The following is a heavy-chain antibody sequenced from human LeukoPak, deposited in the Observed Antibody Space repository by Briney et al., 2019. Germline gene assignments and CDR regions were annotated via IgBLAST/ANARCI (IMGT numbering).Heavy chain of an antibody. CDR1: GFTFKLYW. CDR2: INDDGSDT. J-gene: IGHJ5*02. V-gene: IGHV3-74*01. Sequence: PGGSLRLSCAASGFTFKLYWMHWVRQVPGKRPVWVSRINDDGSDTIYADSVRGRFTISRDDAKNTVYLQMNNLRDEDTAVYYCVRGGPSTWSWGQGTLVTVSS. CDR3: VRGGPSTWS. D-gene: IGHD2-15*01.